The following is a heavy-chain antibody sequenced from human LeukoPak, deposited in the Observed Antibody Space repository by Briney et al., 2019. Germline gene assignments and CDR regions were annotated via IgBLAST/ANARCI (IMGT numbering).Heavy chain of an antibody. CDR2: ISGSGGST. J-gene: IGHJ4*02. Sequence: GGSLRLSCAASGFTFSCYGMSWVRQAPGKGLEWVSAISGSGGSTYYADSVKGRFTISRDNSKNTLYLQMNSLRAEDTAVYYCAKVYYYDSSGYRYTDYWGQGTLVTVSS. CDR3: AKVYYYDSSGYRYTDY. CDR1: GFTFSCYG. D-gene: IGHD3-22*01. V-gene: IGHV3-23*01.